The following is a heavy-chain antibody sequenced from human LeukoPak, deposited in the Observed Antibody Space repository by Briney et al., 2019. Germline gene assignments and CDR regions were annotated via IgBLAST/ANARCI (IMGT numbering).Heavy chain of an antibody. V-gene: IGHV4-34*01. CDR2: INHSGST. CDR1: GGSFSGYY. CDR3: ARGRYSGSYYGFDWFDP. Sequence: SETLSLTCAVYGGSFSGYYWSWIRQPPGKGLEWIGEINHSGSTNYNPSLKSRVTISVDTSKNQFSLKLSSVTAADTAVYYCARGRYSGSYYGFDWFDPWGQGTLVTVPS. J-gene: IGHJ5*02. D-gene: IGHD1-26*01.